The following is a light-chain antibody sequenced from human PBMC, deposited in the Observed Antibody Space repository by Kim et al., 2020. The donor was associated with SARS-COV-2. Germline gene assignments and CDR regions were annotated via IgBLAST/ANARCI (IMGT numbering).Light chain of an antibody. CDR1: GSNIGTNT. J-gene: IGLJ1*01. Sequence: GQRVTISCSGSGSNIGTNTVDWYQQLPGAAPKLLLYNKNLRPSGIPDRFSGSKSGTSASLAISGLQSDDEADYYCASWDDSLNGLVFGSGTKVTVL. CDR2: NKN. CDR3: ASWDDSLNGLV. V-gene: IGLV1-44*01.